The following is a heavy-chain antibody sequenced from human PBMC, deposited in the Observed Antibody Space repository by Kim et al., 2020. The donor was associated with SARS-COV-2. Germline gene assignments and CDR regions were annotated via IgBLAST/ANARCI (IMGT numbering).Heavy chain of an antibody. CDR3: AKGEEGYYFDY. CDR2: ISGSGGST. CDR1: GFTFSSSA. J-gene: IGHJ4*02. D-gene: IGHD1-26*01. Sequence: GGSLRLSCAASGFTFSSSAMSWVRKAPGKGLEWVSAISGSGGSTYYADSVKGRFTISRDNSKNTLYLQMNSLRAEDTAVYYCAKGEEGYYFDYWGQGTLVTVSS. V-gene: IGHV3-23*01.